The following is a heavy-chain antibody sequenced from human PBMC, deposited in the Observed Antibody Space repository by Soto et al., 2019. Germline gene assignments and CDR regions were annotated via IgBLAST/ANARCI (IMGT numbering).Heavy chain of an antibody. CDR1: GGSISSYY. D-gene: IGHD3-22*01. CDR2: IYTIGST. J-gene: IGHJ5*02. V-gene: IGHV4-4*07. CDR3: ARDHYYYDSSAYNWFDP. Sequence: NPSETLSLTCTVSGGSISSYYWSWIRQPAGKGLEWIGRIYTIGSTNYNPSLKSRVTMSLDTSKNQFSLKLSSVTAADTAVYYCARDHYYYDSSAYNWFDPWGQGTLVTVSS.